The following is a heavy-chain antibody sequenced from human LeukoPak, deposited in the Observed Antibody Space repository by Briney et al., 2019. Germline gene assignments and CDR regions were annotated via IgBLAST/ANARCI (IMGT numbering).Heavy chain of an antibody. CDR3: ARHLRSVYDPRAFDY. J-gene: IGHJ4*02. D-gene: IGHD5/OR15-5a*01. Sequence: SETLSLTCTVSGGYISSSSYFWAWIRRPPGKGLECIGSMSYSGSTYYNPSLKSRVTISVDTSKNQFSLKLTSVTAADTAVYYCARHLRSVYDPRAFDYWGQGTLVTVSS. V-gene: IGHV4-39*01. CDR2: MSYSGST. CDR1: GGYISSSSYF.